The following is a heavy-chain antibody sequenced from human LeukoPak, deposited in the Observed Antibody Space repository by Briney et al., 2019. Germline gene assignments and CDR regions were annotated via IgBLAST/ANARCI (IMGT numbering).Heavy chain of an antibody. Sequence: SETLSLTCSVSGGSISRSSYYWGWIRQPPGKGLEWIGSIYYSGSIYYNPSLKSRVTISVDTSKNQFSLKLSSVTAADTAVYYCARDFLGDYGMDVWGQGTTVTVSS. D-gene: IGHD3-16*01. CDR3: ARDFLGDYGMDV. CDR2: IYYSGSI. CDR1: GGSISRSSYY. J-gene: IGHJ6*02. V-gene: IGHV4-39*07.